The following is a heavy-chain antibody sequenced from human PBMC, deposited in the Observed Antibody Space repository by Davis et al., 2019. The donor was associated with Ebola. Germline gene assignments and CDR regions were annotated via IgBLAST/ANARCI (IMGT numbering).Heavy chain of an antibody. Sequence: GGSLRLSCADSVITFSSYAMTWVRQAPGKGLEWVSAISGSGGTTYYAGSVKGRFTVSRDNSKKTMYLQMNSLRAEDTAVYYCARSGLSFGVVKYHYGMDVWGKETTVTVSS. D-gene: IGHD3-3*01. V-gene: IGHV3-23*01. CDR1: VITFSSYA. CDR2: ISGSGGTT. J-gene: IGHJ6*04. CDR3: ARSGLSFGVVKYHYGMDV.